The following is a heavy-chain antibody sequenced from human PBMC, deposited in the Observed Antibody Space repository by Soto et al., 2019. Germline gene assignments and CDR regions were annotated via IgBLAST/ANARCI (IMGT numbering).Heavy chain of an antibody. CDR1: GFTFSDHY. V-gene: IGHV3-11*05. CDR2: ISKSNSDT. CDR3: ARGHYGLDV. Sequence: QVQLVESEGGLVKPGGSLRLSCAASGFTFSDHYMTWIRQAPGKGLEWVSYISKSNSDTNYADSVRGRFTISRDNAKNSLYLQMDSLRAEDTAVYYCARGHYGLDVWGQGTTVTVSS. J-gene: IGHJ6*02.